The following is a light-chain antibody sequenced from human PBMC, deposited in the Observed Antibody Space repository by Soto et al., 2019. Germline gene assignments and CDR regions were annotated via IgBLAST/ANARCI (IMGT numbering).Light chain of an antibody. CDR2: DTS. J-gene: IGLJ2*01. CDR3: LLSYSGARLV. CDR1: TGAVTSGHY. Sequence: QAVVTQEPSLTVSPGGTVTLTCGSSTGAVTSGHYPYWFQQKPGQAPRTLIYDTSNKHSWTPARFSGSLLGGKAAVTLSGAQPVDEAEYYCLLSYSGARLVFGGGTKLTVL. V-gene: IGLV7-46*01.